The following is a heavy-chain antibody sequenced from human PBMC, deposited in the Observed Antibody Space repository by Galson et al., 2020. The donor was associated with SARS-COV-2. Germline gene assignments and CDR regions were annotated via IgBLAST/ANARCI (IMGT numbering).Heavy chain of an antibody. CDR1: GFTFSNYG. CDR2: ISYDGSYE. Sequence: TGGSLRLSCAASGFTFSNYGMHWVRQAPGKGLEWVAVISYDGSYEYYVDSVKGRFTISRDNSKNTLYLQMNCLRSEDTAVYYCAKTVDTRMVDGIDVWGQRATVTVSS. V-gene: IGHV3-30*18. CDR3: AKTVDTRMVDGIDV. D-gene: IGHD5-18*01. J-gene: IGHJ6*02.